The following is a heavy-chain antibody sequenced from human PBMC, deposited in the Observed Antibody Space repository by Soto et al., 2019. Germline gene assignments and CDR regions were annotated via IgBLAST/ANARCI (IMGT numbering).Heavy chain of an antibody. J-gene: IGHJ4*02. CDR3: ARRNRTVDY. D-gene: IGHD2-2*01. Sequence: QVQLQQWGAGLLKPSETLSLTCAVYGGSFSGYYWSWIRQPPGKGLEWIGEINHSGSTNYNPSLKGWVPKFGGPAQNQFLLELGPWTAADTAVYYCARRNRTVDYWGQGTLVTVSS. V-gene: IGHV4-34*01. CDR2: INHSGST. CDR1: GGSFSGYY.